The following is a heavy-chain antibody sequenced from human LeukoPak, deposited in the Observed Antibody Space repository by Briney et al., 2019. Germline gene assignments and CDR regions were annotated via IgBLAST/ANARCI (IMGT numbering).Heavy chain of an antibody. Sequence: GGSLRLSCAASGFTFSSYWMSWVRQAPGKGLECVASLNEAGSQKYYVDSVKGRFTISRDNAKNSLYLQMNSLRAEDTAVYYCATFAVVGSWGQGTLVTVSS. V-gene: IGHV3-7*01. D-gene: IGHD1-26*01. CDR1: GFTFSSYW. CDR3: ATFAVVGS. CDR2: LNEAGSQK. J-gene: IGHJ5*02.